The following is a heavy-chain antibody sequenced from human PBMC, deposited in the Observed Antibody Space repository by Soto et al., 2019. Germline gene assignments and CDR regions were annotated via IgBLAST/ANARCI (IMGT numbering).Heavy chain of an antibody. CDR2: ISAYNGNT. J-gene: IGHJ4*02. Sequence: ASVKVSCKASGYTFTSYGISWVRQAPGQGLEWMGWISAYNGNTNYAQKLQGRVTMTTDTSTSTAYMELRSLRSDDTAVYYCARSPIYCSSTSCYGGLDYWGQGTLVTVSS. CDR1: GYTFTSYG. V-gene: IGHV1-18*01. D-gene: IGHD2-2*01. CDR3: ARSPIYCSSTSCYGGLDY.